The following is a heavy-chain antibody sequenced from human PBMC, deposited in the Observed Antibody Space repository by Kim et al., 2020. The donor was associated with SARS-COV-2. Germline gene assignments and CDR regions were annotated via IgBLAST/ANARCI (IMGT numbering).Heavy chain of an antibody. CDR2: INHSGST. CDR3: ARTTITTSPYSSGWYSSDYYYYMDV. D-gene: IGHD6-19*01. J-gene: IGHJ6*03. V-gene: IGHV4-34*01. CDR1: GGSFSGYY. Sequence: SETLSLTCAVYGGSFSGYYWSWIRQPPGKGLEWIGEINHSGSTNYNPSLKSRVTISVDTSKNQFSLQMSSVTAADTAVYYCARTTITTSPYSSGWYSSDYYYYMDVWGKGTTVTVSS.